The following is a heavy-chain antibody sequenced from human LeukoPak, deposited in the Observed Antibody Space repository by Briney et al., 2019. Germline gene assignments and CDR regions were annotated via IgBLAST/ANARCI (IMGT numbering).Heavy chain of an antibody. CDR1: GYTFTDHD. J-gene: IGHJ4*02. D-gene: IGHD2/OR15-2a*01. V-gene: IGHV3-21*06. CDR3: GRNFDP. CDR2: ITKTGSTT. Sequence: PGGSLRLSCAAYGYTFTDHDMVWVRQAPGKGLEWLSTITKTGSTTYYADSVKGRFTISRDNAKNSVFLHMNSLRAEDTAMYYCGRNFDPWGQGTLVTVSS.